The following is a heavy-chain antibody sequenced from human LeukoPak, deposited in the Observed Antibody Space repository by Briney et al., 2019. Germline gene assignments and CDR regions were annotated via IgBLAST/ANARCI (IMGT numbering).Heavy chain of an antibody. D-gene: IGHD1-26*01. CDR1: GFTVSSNY. J-gene: IGHJ3*01. CDR2: ISGSGGST. Sequence: GGSLRLSCAVSGFTVSSNYMSWVRQAPGKGLEWVSAISGSGGSTYYADSVKGRFTISRDNSKNTLYLQMNSLRAEDTAVYYCARYSGSYWGQGTMVTVSS. CDR3: ARYSGSY. V-gene: IGHV3-23*01.